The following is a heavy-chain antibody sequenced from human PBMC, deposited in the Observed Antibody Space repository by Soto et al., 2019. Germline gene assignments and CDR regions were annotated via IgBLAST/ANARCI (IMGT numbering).Heavy chain of an antibody. CDR2: INQEGDTT. CDR3: AGDAAGDGGNSLLRDY. D-gene: IGHD6-25*01. V-gene: IGHV3-64*02. Sequence: GGSLRLSCAASGFTFSSHPMHWVRQSPGKGLEHVAVINQEGDTTEYADSVKGRFTISRDNSKNTRFLQLGSVRDDDMAVYYCAGDAAGDGGNSLLRDYWGQGTQVTVSS. J-gene: IGHJ4*02. CDR1: GFTFSSHP.